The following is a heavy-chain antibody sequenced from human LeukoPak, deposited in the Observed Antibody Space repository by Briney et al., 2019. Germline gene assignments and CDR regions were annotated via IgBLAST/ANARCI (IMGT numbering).Heavy chain of an antibody. CDR3: AREEGDWGDAFDI. CDR2: ISGYNGNT. V-gene: IGHV1-18*01. Sequence: APVKVSCKASGYTFTNYGISWVRQAPGQGLEWMGWISGYNGNTNYAQKVQGRVTMTRDTSTSTAYMELRSLRSDDTAVYYCAREEGDWGDAFDIWGQGTLVTVSS. CDR1: GYTFTNYG. J-gene: IGHJ3*02. D-gene: IGHD2-21*02.